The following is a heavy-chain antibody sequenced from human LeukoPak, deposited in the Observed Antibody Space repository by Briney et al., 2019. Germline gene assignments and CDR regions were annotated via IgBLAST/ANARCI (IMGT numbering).Heavy chain of an antibody. CDR1: EGTFSSYT. V-gene: IGHV1-69*04. J-gene: IGHJ4*02. Sequence: GSSVKVSCKASEGTFSSYTISWVRQAPGQGLEWMGRIIPILGIANYAQKFQGRVTITADKSTSTAYMELSSLRSEDTAVYYCAREGDMTPFDYWGQGTLVTVSS. CDR3: AREGDMTPFDY. CDR2: IIPILGIA.